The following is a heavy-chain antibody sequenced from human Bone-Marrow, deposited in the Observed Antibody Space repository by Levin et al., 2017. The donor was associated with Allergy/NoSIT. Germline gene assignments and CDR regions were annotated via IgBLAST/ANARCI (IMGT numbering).Heavy chain of an antibody. CDR1: GFSLSSTGTR. Sequence: QTLSLTCSCSGFSLSSTGTRVSWIRQPPGKALEWLARVDWDDDKFYSTSLQNRLTISKDNSKNQVVLTMTKMDPVDTATYYCARTHTVVVTAWDAFDVWGQGTKVTVSS. V-gene: IGHV2-70*04. CDR2: VDWDDDK. D-gene: IGHD2-21*02. J-gene: IGHJ3*01. CDR3: ARTHTVVVTAWDAFDV.